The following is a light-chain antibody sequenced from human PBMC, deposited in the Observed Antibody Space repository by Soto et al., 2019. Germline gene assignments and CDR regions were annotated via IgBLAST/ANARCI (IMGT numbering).Light chain of an antibody. Sequence: EVVMTQSPATLSVSPGERATLSCRASQNVQRNIAWYQQNPGQAPSLLISYASTRDTGIPARFSGSGSGTEFTLTISSLQSEDFGVYYGQHYSNWPPTFGPGTQVELK. V-gene: IGKV3-15*01. CDR3: QHYSNWPPT. J-gene: IGKJ3*01. CDR1: QNVQRN. CDR2: YAS.